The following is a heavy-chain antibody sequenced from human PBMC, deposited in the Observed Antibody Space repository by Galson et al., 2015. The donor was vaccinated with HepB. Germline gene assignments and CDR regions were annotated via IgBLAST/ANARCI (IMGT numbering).Heavy chain of an antibody. J-gene: IGHJ4*02. D-gene: IGHD5-18*01. CDR3: ARDLKQLWLKGYFDY. CDR2: ISGGSGTI. V-gene: IGHV3-48*04. Sequence: SLRLSCAVSGFNFSDYSINWVRQAPGKGLEWLSYISGGSGTIYYADSVKGRFTVSRDNAKNSLYLQMNSLRADDTAIYYCARDLKQLWLKGYFDYWGQGTLVIVSS. CDR1: GFNFSDYS.